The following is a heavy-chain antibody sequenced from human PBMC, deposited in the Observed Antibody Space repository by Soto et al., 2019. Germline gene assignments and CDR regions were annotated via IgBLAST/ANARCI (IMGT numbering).Heavy chain of an antibody. CDR2: INHSGST. J-gene: IGHJ4*02. V-gene: IGHV4-34*01. CDR3: ARDTPGGANTDADS. D-gene: IGHD2-15*01. Sequence: SWIIKTPGKGLEWIGEINHSGSTKYNLSLKRRVTISVDTSKNQFSLKLSSVTAADTAVYYCARDTPGGANTDADSWGQRTLVTVFS.